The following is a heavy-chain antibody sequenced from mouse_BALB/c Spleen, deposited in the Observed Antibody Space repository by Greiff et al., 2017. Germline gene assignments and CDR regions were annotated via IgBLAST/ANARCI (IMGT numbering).Heavy chain of an antibody. CDR3: ARSYYYGSFYYAMDY. V-gene: IGHV1-7*01. CDR2: INPSTGYT. Sequence: QVQLQQSGAELVKPGASVKLSCKASGYTFTSYWMHWVKQRPGQGLEWIGYINPSTGYTEYNQKFKDKATLTADKSSSTAYMQLSSLTSEDSAVYYCARSYYYGSFYYAMDYWGQGTSVTVSS. D-gene: IGHD1-1*01. J-gene: IGHJ4*01. CDR1: GYTFTSYW.